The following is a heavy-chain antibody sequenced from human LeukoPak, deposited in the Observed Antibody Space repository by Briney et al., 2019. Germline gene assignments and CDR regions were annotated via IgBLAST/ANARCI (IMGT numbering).Heavy chain of an antibody. Sequence: SETLSLTCTVSGGSISSYYWSWIRQPPGKGLEWIGEINHSGSTNYNPSLKSRVTISVDTSKNQFSLKLSSVTAADTAVYYCASLAQLKGGFDYWGQGTLVTVSS. CDR2: INHSGST. CDR1: GGSISSYY. D-gene: IGHD5-24*01. J-gene: IGHJ4*02. V-gene: IGHV4-34*01. CDR3: ASLAQLKGGFDY.